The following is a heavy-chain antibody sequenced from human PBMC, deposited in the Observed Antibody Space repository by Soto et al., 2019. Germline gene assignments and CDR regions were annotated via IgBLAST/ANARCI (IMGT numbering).Heavy chain of an antibody. J-gene: IGHJ4*03. CDR1: GDSVSSNSAG. CDR2: TYSRSKWYY. Sequence: SQTRSLTCAITGDSVSSNSAGWAWVRQSPSRVLEWLGRTYSRSKWYYEYAVAVRGRIAVNPDTSKNRYSLQVNGVTPEDTAVYFCARGEQYSGRIFDHWGQGTVISVCS. V-gene: IGHV6-1*01. CDR3: ARGEQYSGRIFDH. D-gene: IGHD1-26*01.